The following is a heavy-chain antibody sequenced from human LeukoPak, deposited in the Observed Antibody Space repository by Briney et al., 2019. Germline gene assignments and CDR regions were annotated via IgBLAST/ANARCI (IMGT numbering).Heavy chain of an antibody. J-gene: IGHJ4*02. CDR2: IIPILGIA. CDR3: ARWVHDSSGAYDY. V-gene: IGHV1-69*02. CDR1: GYTFTSYY. D-gene: IGHD3-22*01. Sequence: SVKVSCKASGYTFTSYYMHWVRQAPGQGLEWMGRIIPILGIANYAQKFQGRVTITADKSTSTAYMELSSLRSEDTAVYYCARWVHDSSGAYDYWGQGTLVTVSS.